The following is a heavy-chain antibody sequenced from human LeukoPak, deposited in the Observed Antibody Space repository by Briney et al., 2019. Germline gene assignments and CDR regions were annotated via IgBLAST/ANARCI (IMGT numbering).Heavy chain of an antibody. D-gene: IGHD3-9*01. J-gene: IGHJ4*02. CDR2: INPNSGGT. V-gene: IGHV1-2*02. CDR1: GYTFTGYY. Sequence: ASVKVSCKASGYTFTGYYMHWVRQAPGQGLEWMGWINPNSGGTNYAQKFQGRVTMIRDTSISTAYMELSRLRSDDTAVYYCARGNDDILTGFYSDYWGQGTLVTVSS. CDR3: ARGNDDILTGFYSDY.